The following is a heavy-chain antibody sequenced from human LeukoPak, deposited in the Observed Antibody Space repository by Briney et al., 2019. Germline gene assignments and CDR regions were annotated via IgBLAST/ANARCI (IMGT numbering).Heavy chain of an antibody. Sequence: PGRSLRLSCAASGFTFSAYGMHWVRQAPGKGLEWVAVIWYDGSKKYYADSVKGRFTISRDNSRSTLYLEMNSLRGEDTAVYYCAKGVHYFDNWGQGILVTVSS. J-gene: IGHJ4*02. V-gene: IGHV3-33*06. CDR2: IWYDGSKK. D-gene: IGHD3-10*01. CDR1: GFTFSAYG. CDR3: AKGVHYFDN.